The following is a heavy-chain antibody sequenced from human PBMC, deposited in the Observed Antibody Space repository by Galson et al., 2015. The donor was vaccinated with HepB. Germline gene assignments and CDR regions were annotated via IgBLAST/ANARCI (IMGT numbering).Heavy chain of an antibody. CDR1: GYSFTTYW. J-gene: IGHJ4*02. CDR3: ARRVTYNSGWGDDY. V-gene: IGHV5-10-1*01. D-gene: IGHD6-19*01. Sequence: QSGAEVKKPGESLRISCKGSGYSFTTYWINWVRQMPGKGPEWMGRIDPSDSYTNYSPSFEGHVTISADKSINTAYLQWSSLKASDTAMYYCARRVTYNSGWGDDYWGQGTLVTVSS. CDR2: IDPSDSYT.